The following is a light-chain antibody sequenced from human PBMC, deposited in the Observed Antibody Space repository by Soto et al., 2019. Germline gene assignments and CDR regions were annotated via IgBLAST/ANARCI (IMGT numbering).Light chain of an antibody. CDR3: QQYNNWPPWT. V-gene: IGKV3-15*01. Sequence: EIVMTQSPATLSVSPGERATLSCRASQSVSSNLAWYQQKPGQAPRLLIYGASTRATGIPARFSGSGSGTEFSLTISSLQSEDFAVYYCQQYNNWPPWTFGQGTMAEIK. J-gene: IGKJ1*01. CDR1: QSVSSN. CDR2: GAS.